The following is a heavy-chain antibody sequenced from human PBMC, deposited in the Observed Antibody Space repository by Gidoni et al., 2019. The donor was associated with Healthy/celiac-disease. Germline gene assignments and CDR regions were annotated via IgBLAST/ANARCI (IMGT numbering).Heavy chain of an antibody. J-gene: IGHJ3*02. V-gene: IGHV4-39*07. CDR1: GGSISSSSYY. D-gene: IGHD3-10*01. Sequence: QLQLQESGPGLVKPSETLSLTCTVSGGSISSSSYYWGWLRQPPGKGLEWIGSIYYSGSTYYNPSLKSRVTISVDTSKNQFSLKLSSVTAADTAVYYCARTTMSSITMVRGVIPDAFDIWGQGTMVTVSS. CDR2: IYYSGST. CDR3: ARTTMSSITMVRGVIPDAFDI.